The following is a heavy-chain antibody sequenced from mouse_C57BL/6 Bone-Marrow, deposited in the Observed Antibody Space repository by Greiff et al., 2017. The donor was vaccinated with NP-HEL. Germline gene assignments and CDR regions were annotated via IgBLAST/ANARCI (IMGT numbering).Heavy chain of an antibody. CDR3: TTGGYFCWYFDV. V-gene: IGHV14-4*01. Sequence: EVQLQESGAELVRPGASVKLSCTASGFNIKDDYMHWVKQRPEQGLEWIGWIDPENGDTEYASKFQGKATITADTSSNTAYLQLSSLTSEDTAVYYCTTGGYFCWYFDVWGTGTTVTVSS. J-gene: IGHJ1*03. CDR2: IDPENGDT. D-gene: IGHD2-3*01. CDR1: GFNIKDDY.